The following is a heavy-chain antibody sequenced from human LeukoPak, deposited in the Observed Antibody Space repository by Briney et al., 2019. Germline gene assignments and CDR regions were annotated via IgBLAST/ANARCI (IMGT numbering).Heavy chain of an antibody. J-gene: IGHJ4*02. Sequence: ASVKVSCKASGYTFTSYDINWVRQATGQGLEWMGWMNPNSGNTGYAQKFQGRVTITRNTSISTAYMELSSLRSEDTAVYYCARGEGIAAAGRDDYWGQGILVTVSS. CDR3: ARGEGIAAAGRDDY. CDR2: MNPNSGNT. CDR1: GYTFTSYD. D-gene: IGHD6-13*01. V-gene: IGHV1-8*03.